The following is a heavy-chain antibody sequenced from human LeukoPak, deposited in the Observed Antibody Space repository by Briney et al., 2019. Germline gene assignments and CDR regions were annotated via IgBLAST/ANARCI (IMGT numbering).Heavy chain of an antibody. CDR2: IYPGDSDT. CDR3: ARQSSGGYYLGAFDI. J-gene: IGHJ3*02. V-gene: IGHV5-51*01. CDR1: GYRFTSNW. D-gene: IGHD1-26*01. Sequence: GDSLKISCKGSGYRFTSNWIGWVRPMPGEGLEWMGIIYPGDSDTRYSPSFQGQVTISADKSISTAYLQWNSLKASDTAMYYCARQSSGGYYLGAFDIWGQGTMVTVSS.